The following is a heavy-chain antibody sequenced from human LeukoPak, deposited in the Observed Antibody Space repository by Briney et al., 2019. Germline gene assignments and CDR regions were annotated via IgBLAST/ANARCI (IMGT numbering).Heavy chain of an antibody. CDR2: ISSSSSTI. J-gene: IGHJ4*02. CDR3: ARDLTLRKPGVDY. Sequence: GGSLRLSCAASGFTFSSYSMNWVRQAPGKGLEWVSYISSSSSTIYYADSVKGRFTISRDNAKNSLYLQMNSLRAEDTAVYYCARDLTLRKPGVDYWGQGTLVTVSS. V-gene: IGHV3-48*01. CDR1: GFTFSSYS. D-gene: IGHD3-9*01.